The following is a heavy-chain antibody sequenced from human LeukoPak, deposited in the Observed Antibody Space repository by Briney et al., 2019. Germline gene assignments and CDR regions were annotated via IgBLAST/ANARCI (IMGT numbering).Heavy chain of an antibody. V-gene: IGHV1-69*05. D-gene: IGHD5-12*01. CDR2: IIPIFGTA. CDR1: GGTFSSYA. J-gene: IGHJ6*03. CDR3: ARGPFGYSGYDYMDV. Sequence: ASVTVSCKASGGTFSSYAISWVRQAPGQGLEWMGGIIPIFGTANYAQRFQGRVTITTDESTSTAYMELSSLRSEDTAVYYCARGPFGYSGYDYMDVWGKGTTVTVSS.